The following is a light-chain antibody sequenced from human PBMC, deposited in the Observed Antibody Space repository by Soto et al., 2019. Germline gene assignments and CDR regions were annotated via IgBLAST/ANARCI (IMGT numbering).Light chain of an antibody. V-gene: IGKV1-5*01. CDR2: DAS. Sequence: DIQMTQSPYTLSASVGDRVTITCRASQSISGWLAWYQQKPGKAPKLLIYDASSLESGVPSRFSGSGSGTEFTLTIRRLQPDDFATYYCQQYNSYSVNAFGQGTKLEIK. CDR3: QQYNSYSVNA. J-gene: IGKJ2*01. CDR1: QSISGW.